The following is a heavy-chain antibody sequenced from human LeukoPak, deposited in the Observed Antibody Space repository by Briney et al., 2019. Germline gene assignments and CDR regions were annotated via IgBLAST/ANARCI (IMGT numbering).Heavy chain of an antibody. CDR2: ISGSGGST. J-gene: IGHJ4*02. CDR3: AKDVRRVSGLIDY. Sequence: QAGGSLRLSCAASGFTFSSYAMSWVRQAPGKGLEWVSAISGSGGSTYYADSVKGRFTISRDNSKNTLYLQMNSLRAEDTAVYYCAKDVRRVSGLIDYWGQGTLVTVSS. CDR1: GFTFSSYA. D-gene: IGHD3-10*01. V-gene: IGHV3-23*01.